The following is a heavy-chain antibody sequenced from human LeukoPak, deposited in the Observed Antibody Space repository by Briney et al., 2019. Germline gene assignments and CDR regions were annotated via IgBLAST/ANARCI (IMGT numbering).Heavy chain of an antibody. V-gene: IGHV3-48*03. CDR1: GFTFSSYE. CDR2: ISNSGSTK. J-gene: IGHJ4*02. CDR3: AKDQSGWYVRAFDY. Sequence: PGGSLRLSCAASGFTFSSYEMNWIRQAPGKGLEWISYISNSGSTKHYADSVKGRFTISRDNSKNTLYLQMNSLRAEDTAVYYCAKDQSGWYVRAFDYWGQGTLVTVSS. D-gene: IGHD6-19*01.